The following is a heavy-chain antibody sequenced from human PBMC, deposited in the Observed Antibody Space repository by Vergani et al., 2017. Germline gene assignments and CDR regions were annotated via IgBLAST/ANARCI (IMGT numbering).Heavy chain of an antibody. J-gene: IGHJ4*02. V-gene: IGHV3-23*01. CDR1: GFTFTNFA. D-gene: IGHD3-22*01. CDR3: AKDNVPGYYDSSGYCDY. Sequence: EVQLLESGGNLVQPGGSLRLSCAASGFTFTNFAMTWVRQAPGEGLEWVSGISGSGGFTYYADSVKDRFTISRDKSKNTMFLEMNNLRAEDTAVYYCAKDNVPGYYDSSGYCDYWGQGTLVTVSS. CDR2: ISGSGGFT.